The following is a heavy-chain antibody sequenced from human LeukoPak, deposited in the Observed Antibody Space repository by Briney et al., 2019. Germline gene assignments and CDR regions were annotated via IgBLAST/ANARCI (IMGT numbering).Heavy chain of an antibody. V-gene: IGHV3-73*01. CDR1: GFTFSGSA. CDR2: IRSKANSYAT. Sequence: GGSLRLSCAASGFTFSGSAMHWVRQASGKGLEWVGRIRSKANSYATAYAASVKGRFTISRDDSKNTAYLQMNSLKTEDTAVYYCARDFFHGHCSGLTCFLLDSWGQGSLVTVSS. D-gene: IGHD2-15*01. CDR3: ARDFFHGHCSGLTCFLLDS. J-gene: IGHJ4*02.